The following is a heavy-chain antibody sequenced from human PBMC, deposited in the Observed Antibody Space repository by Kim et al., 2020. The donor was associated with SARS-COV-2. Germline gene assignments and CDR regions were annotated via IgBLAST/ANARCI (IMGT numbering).Heavy chain of an antibody. CDR1: GFTFSDYY. D-gene: IGHD3-22*01. V-gene: IGHV3-11*05. Sequence: GVSLRLSCAASGFTFSDYYMSWIRQAPGKGLEWVSYISSSSSYTNYADSVKGRFTISRDNAKNSLYLQMNSLRAEDTAVYYCARDHSTYYYDSSGYYRALTPEYYYYGMDVWGQGTTVTFSS. J-gene: IGHJ6*02. CDR2: ISSSSSYT. CDR3: ARDHSTYYYDSSGYYRALTPEYYYYGMDV.